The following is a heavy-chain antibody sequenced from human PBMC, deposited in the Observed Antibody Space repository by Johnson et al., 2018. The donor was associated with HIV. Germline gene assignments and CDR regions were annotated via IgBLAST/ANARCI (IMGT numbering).Heavy chain of an antibody. CDR2: ISGSGGST. D-gene: IGHD3-22*01. J-gene: IGHJ3*01. CDR3: AKARRAYDSRGYYYAYDAFDL. CDR1: GFTFSNYG. Sequence: VQLVESGGGVVQPGGSLRLSCAASGFTFSNYGIHWVRQAPGKGLEWVSAISGSGGSTYYADSVKGRFTISRANSKSTLFLQMNSLRAEDTAVYYCAKARRAYDSRGYYYAYDAFDLWGQGTMVTVSS. V-gene: IGHV3-23*04.